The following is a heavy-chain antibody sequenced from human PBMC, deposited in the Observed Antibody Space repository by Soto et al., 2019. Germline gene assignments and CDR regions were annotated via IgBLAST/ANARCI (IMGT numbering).Heavy chain of an antibody. CDR2: MNPNRGNT. J-gene: IGHJ5*02. CDR3: ATGLLGLRGAGPDILDP. V-gene: IGHV1-8*01. CDR1: GYTFTSYD. D-gene: IGHD1-26*01. Sequence: QVQLVQSGAEVKKPGASVKVSCKASGYTFTSYDINWVRQATGQGLEWMGWMNPNRGNTGDAQKIQGRVNMMRNTSTSTANKELSSLRAEDTAVYYCATGLLGLRGAGPDILDPLGQGTLVTVSS.